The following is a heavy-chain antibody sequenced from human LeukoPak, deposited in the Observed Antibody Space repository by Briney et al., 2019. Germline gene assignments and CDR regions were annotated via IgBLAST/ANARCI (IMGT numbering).Heavy chain of an antibody. CDR3: ARAWGEQWLVMVY. Sequence: PGRFLRFSCAASGFTFSSYGMHWVRQALGKGLGWVAVIWYDGSNKYYADSVKGRFTISRDNSKNTLYLQMNSLRAEDTAVYYCARAWGEQWLVMVYWGQGTLVTVSS. CDR1: GFTFSSYG. D-gene: IGHD6-19*01. V-gene: IGHV3-33*01. J-gene: IGHJ4*02. CDR2: IWYDGSNK.